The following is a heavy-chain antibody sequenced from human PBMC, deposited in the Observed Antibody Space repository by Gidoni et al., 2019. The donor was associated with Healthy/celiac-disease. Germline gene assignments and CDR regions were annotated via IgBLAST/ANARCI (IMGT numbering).Heavy chain of an antibody. CDR3: ANGGPSYYDSSGYLFDI. CDR2: IYSSGST. CDR1: GGSISSGGYY. Sequence: QVQLQESGPGLVKPSQTLSLTCTVSGGSISSGGYYWSWIRQHPGKGLEWIGYIYSSGSTYYNPSLKSRVTISVDTSKNQFSLKLSSVTAADTAVYYCANGGPSYYDSSGYLFDIWGQGTMVTVSS. V-gene: IGHV4-31*03. J-gene: IGHJ3*02. D-gene: IGHD3-22*01.